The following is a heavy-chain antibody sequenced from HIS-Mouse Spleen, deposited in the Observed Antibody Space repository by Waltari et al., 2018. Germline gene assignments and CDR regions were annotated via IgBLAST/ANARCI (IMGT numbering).Heavy chain of an antibody. D-gene: IGHD6-13*01. J-gene: IGHJ2*01. Sequence: QLQLQESGPGLVKPSETLSLTCTVSGGSISSSSYYWGWIRQPPGKGLEWIGSIYYSGSTYYNPSLQSRVTISVDTSTNQFSLKLSSVTAADTAVYYCAREIPYSSSWYDWYFDLWGRGTLVTVSS. CDR3: AREIPYSSSWYDWYFDL. V-gene: IGHV4-39*07. CDR2: IYYSGST. CDR1: GGSISSSSYY.